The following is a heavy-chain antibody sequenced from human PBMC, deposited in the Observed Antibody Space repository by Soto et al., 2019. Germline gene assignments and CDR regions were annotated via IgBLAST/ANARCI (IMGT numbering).Heavy chain of an antibody. CDR1: GGSISSSNW. D-gene: IGHD3-10*01. Sequence: QVQLQESGPGLVKPSGTLSLTCAVSGGSISSSNWWSWVRQPPGKGLEWIGEIYHSGSTNYNPSLKSRVTISGDKSKNQFSLKLSSVTAADTAVYYCARVSYYYGSGYPGFDPWGQGTLVTVSS. V-gene: IGHV4-4*02. J-gene: IGHJ5*02. CDR3: ARVSYYYGSGYPGFDP. CDR2: IYHSGST.